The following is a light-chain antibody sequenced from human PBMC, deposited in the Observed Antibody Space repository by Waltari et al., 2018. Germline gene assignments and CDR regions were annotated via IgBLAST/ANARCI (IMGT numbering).Light chain of an antibody. Sequence: DIQMTQSPSSLSASVGDRVTITCRASQSISSYFNWYQQKPGKDPKLLIDAASSLQSGVPSRFRGSGAGTDFTLTISSLQPEDFATYYCQQSYSTPWTFGQGTKVEIK. CDR1: QSISSY. CDR2: AAS. V-gene: IGKV1-39*01. J-gene: IGKJ1*01. CDR3: QQSYSTPWT.